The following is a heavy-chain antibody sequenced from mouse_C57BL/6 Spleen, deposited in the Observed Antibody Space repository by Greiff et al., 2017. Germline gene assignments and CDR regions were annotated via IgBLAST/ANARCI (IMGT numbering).Heavy chain of an antibody. Sequence: VQLQQSVAELVRPGASVKMSCTASGFTFKNSSMHRVKQRPEQGLEWIGRIYPADGNTKYAPKFQGKATITADTSSNTSYLQRSRLTSEDTAYYWGREDDGSSDYAMDYWGQGTSVTVSS. V-gene: IGHV14-3*01. CDR1: GFTFKNSS. J-gene: IGHJ4*01. CDR3: REDDGSSDYAMDY. CDR2: IYPADGNT. D-gene: IGHD1-1*01.